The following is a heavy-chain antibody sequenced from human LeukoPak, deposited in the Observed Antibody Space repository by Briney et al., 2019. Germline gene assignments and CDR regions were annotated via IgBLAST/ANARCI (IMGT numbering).Heavy chain of an antibody. CDR1: GGSFSHYY. D-gene: IGHD2-15*01. Sequence: SETLSLTCEVYGGSFSHYYWSWIRRPPGKGLEWIGEIDHSGSTNYDPSLKSRVTISVDTSKNQFSLKLSSVTAADTAVYYCARTRTVYLGYCSGGSCDFDYWGQGTLVTVSS. J-gene: IGHJ4*02. V-gene: IGHV4-34*01. CDR2: IDHSGST. CDR3: ARTRTVYLGYCSGGSCDFDY.